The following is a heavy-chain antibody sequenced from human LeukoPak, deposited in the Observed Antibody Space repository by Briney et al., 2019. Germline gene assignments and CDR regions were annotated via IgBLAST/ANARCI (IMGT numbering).Heavy chain of an antibody. V-gene: IGHV4-34*01. CDR1: GGPFSGYY. CDR3: ARGYYYESGGRGAYYFDY. CDR2: INHSGST. J-gene: IGHJ4*02. Sequence: PSETLSLTCAVYGGPFSGYYWSWIRQPPGKGLEWIGEINHSGSTNYNPSLKSRVTMSVDTSKNQFSLRLSSVTAADTAVYYCARGYYYESGGRGAYYFDYWGQGVLVTVSS. D-gene: IGHD3-22*01.